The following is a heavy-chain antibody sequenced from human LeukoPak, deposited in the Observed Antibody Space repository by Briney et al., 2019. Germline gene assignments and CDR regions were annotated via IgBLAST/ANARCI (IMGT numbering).Heavy chain of an antibody. CDR1: GFTFSRYG. V-gene: IGHV3-30*18. D-gene: IGHD3-3*01. J-gene: IGHJ6*03. Sequence: GRSLRLSCAASGFTFSRYGMHWVRQAPGKGLEWVTAISYDGSNKYYADSVKGRFTISRDNSKNTLYLQMNSLRAEDTAVYYCAKLPRLYDHYYYYMDVWGKGTTVTISS. CDR2: ISYDGSNK. CDR3: AKLPRLYDHYYYYMDV.